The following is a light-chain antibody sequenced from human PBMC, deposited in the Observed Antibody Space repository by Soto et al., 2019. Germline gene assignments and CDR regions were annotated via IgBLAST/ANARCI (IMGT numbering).Light chain of an antibody. Sequence: QSALTQPASVSGSPGQSITISCTGTSSDIGFYNFVSWYQHHPGKAPKLILFEVSNRPSGVSDRFSGSKSGNTASLTISGLQAEDEAHYYCSSYRRRTTLFGGGTKVTVL. CDR3: SSYRRRTTL. CDR1: SSDIGFYNF. V-gene: IGLV2-14*01. J-gene: IGLJ2*01. CDR2: EVS.